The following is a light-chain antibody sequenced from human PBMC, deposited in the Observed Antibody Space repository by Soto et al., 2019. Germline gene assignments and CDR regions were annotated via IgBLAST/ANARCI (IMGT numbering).Light chain of an antibody. Sequence: QSLLTHPPSSSGTPGQRVFISCSGSSSNIGGTNYAYWYQQLPGAAPKLLMHSNNLRPSGVPERISGSKSGTSASLAISGLRSEDEAVYYCASWDDRLGAVIFGGGTKVTVL. CDR2: SNN. CDR1: SSNIGGTNY. V-gene: IGLV1-47*02. CDR3: ASWDDRLGAVI. J-gene: IGLJ2*01.